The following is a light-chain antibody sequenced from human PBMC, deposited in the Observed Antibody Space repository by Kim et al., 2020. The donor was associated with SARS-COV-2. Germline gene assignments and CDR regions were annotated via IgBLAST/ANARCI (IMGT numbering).Light chain of an antibody. Sequence: ASVGDRVTITCQAIRDIRHYVNWYQQKPGKAPKILIFDASNLEARVPSRFSGSGSGTSFTFTISSLQPDDIATYYCQQYDNLPLTFGGGTKVDIK. CDR2: DAS. CDR3: QQYDNLPLT. J-gene: IGKJ4*01. V-gene: IGKV1-33*01. CDR1: RDIRHY.